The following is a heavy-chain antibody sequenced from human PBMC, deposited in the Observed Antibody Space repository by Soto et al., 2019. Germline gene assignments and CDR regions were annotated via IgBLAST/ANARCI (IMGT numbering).Heavy chain of an antibody. J-gene: IGHJ5*02. Sequence: PSETLSLPCAVYGGSVKGYYWNWIRQPPGKGLEWIGEINHTGGTHYNPSLKSRVTMSVDTSKNQFSLRLSSVTAADTAIYYCATRITVFGLLIPPFDPWGQGTQVTFSS. CDR3: ATRITVFGLLIPPFDP. CDR2: INHTGGT. CDR1: GGSVKGYY. V-gene: IGHV4-34*01. D-gene: IGHD3-3*01.